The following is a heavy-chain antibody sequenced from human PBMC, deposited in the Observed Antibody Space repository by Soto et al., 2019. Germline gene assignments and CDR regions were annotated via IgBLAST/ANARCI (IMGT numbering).Heavy chain of an antibody. CDR3: AREGEYYYDSSGYYRALDY. V-gene: IGHV3-11*01. D-gene: IGHD3-22*01. J-gene: IGHJ4*02. Sequence: GGSLRLSCAASGFTFSDYYMSWIRQAPGKGLEWVSYISSSGSTIYYADSVKGRFTISRDNAKNSLYLQMNSLRAKDTAVYYCAREGEYYYDSSGYYRALDYWGQGTLVTVSS. CDR2: ISSSGSTI. CDR1: GFTFSDYY.